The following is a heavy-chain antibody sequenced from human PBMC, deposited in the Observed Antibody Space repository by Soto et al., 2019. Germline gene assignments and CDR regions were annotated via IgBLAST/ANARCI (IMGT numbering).Heavy chain of an antibody. CDR2: IYYSGST. CDR1: CGSIRSHY. V-gene: IGHV4-59*11. J-gene: IGHJ6*03. Sequence: SETLSLTCTVSCGSIRSHYWSWIRQPPGKGLEWIGYIYYSGSTNYNPSLKSRVTISVDTSKNQFSLKLSSVTAADTAVYYCARIVEDSGAFTYYYMDVWGKGTTVTVSS. CDR3: ARIVEDSGAFTYYYMDV. D-gene: IGHD1-26*01.